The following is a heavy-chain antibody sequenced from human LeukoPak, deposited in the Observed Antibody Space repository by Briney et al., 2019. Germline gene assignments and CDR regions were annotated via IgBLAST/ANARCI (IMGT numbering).Heavy chain of an antibody. V-gene: IGHV3-48*02. CDR1: GFTLSNYG. D-gene: IGHD5-18*01. J-gene: IGHJ5*02. CDR3: ARDASGYSYGSGWFDP. CDR2: ISSSSSTI. Sequence: PGGSLRLSCAASGFTLSNYGMNWVRQAPGKGLEWVSYISSSSSTIYYADSMKGRFTIYRDNAKNSLYLQMNSLRDEDTAVYYCARDASGYSYGSGWFDPWGQGTLVTVSS.